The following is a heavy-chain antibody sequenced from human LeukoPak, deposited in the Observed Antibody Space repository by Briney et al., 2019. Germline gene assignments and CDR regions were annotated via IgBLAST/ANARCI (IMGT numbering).Heavy chain of an antibody. CDR1: GYTFFNYG. V-gene: IGHV1-18*01. D-gene: IGHD4-17*01. CDR2: ISVYNGNT. J-gene: IGHJ6*02. CDR3: ARCLIDSGYYFYGMDV. Sequence: ASVKVSCMTSGYTFFNYGISWVRQAPGQGLEWLGWISVYNGNTDYAQKFQGRVTMATDTSTNTAYMELRSLRSDDTAVYYCARCLIDSGYYFYGMDVWGQGTTVTVSS.